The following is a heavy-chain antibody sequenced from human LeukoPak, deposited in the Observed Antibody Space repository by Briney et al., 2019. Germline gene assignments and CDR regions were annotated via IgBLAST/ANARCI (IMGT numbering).Heavy chain of an antibody. CDR3: ARGGDYYGSGSFYTPLGY. J-gene: IGHJ4*02. Sequence: GGSLRLSCAASGFTFDDYGMSWVRQAPGKGLEWVSGITWNGGRTGYADSVKGRFTISRDNAKNSLYLRMNSLRVEDTAFYYCARGGDYYGSGSFYTPLGYWGQGTLVTVSS. V-gene: IGHV3-20*04. CDR1: GFTFDDYG. D-gene: IGHD3-10*01. CDR2: ITWNGGRT.